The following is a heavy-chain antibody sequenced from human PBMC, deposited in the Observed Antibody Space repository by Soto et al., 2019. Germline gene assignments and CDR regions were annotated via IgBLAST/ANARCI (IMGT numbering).Heavy chain of an antibody. CDR2: IYHSGST. D-gene: IGHD1-7*01. CDR3: ATRDNWNYHYYFDY. CDR1: GGSISSSNW. J-gene: IGHJ4*02. V-gene: IGHV4-4*02. Sequence: QVQLQESGPGLVKPSGTLSLTCAVSGGSISSSNWWSWVRQPPGKGLEWIGEIYHSGSTNYNPALKSRVTISVDKSKNQFSLKLSSVTAADTAVYYCATRDNWNYHYYFDYWGQGTLVTVSS.